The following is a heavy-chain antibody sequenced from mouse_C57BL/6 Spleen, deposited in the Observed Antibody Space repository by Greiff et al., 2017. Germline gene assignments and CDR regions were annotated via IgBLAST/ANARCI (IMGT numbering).Heavy chain of an antibody. D-gene: IGHD1-1*01. CDR1: GYTFTSYW. J-gene: IGHJ2*01. Sequence: VQLQQPGAELVMPGASVKLYCKASGYTFTSYWMHWVKQRPGQGLEWIGEIDPSDSYTNYNQKFKGKSTLTVDKSSSTAYMQLSSLTSEDSAVYYCARGGSSLFDYWGQGTTLTVSS. V-gene: IGHV1-69*01. CDR3: ARGGSSLFDY. CDR2: IDPSDSYT.